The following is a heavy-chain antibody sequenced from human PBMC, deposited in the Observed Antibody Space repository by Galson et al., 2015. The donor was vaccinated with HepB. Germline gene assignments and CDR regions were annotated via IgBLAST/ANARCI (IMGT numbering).Heavy chain of an antibody. CDR3: ARARLIVATILNWFDP. V-gene: IGHV1-69*13. Sequence: SVKVSCKASRDTFSNYAITWVRQAPGQGLECMGGIIPISGTTTYAQKFQGRLTFTADESTSTAYMELRSLRSEDTAVCYCARARLIVATILNWFDPWGQGTLVTVSS. CDR2: IIPISGTT. J-gene: IGHJ5*02. CDR1: RDTFSNYA. D-gene: IGHD5-12*01.